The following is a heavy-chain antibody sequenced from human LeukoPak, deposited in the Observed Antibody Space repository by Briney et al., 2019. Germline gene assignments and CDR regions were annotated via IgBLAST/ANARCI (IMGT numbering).Heavy chain of an antibody. Sequence: GGSLRLSCAVSGFTIRIYGMHWVRQAPGKGLEWVSAISGSGGSTYYVDSVKGRFTISRDNFKNTLYLQMNSLRAEDTAVYYCAKVRDYDSSGYSDYWGQGNLVTVSS. V-gene: IGHV3-23*01. J-gene: IGHJ4*02. CDR2: ISGSGGST. CDR1: GFTIRIYG. CDR3: AKVRDYDSSGYSDY. D-gene: IGHD3-22*01.